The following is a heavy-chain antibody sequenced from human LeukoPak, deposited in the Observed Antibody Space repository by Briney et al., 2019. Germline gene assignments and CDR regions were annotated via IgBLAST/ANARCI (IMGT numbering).Heavy chain of an antibody. D-gene: IGHD1-26*01. V-gene: IGHV1-69*05. CDR2: IIPIFGTA. Sequence: HWASVKVSYKASGGTFSSYAISWVRQAPGQGLEWMGGIIPIFGTANYAQKFQGRVTITTDESTSTAYMELSSLRSEDTAVYYCARESGSYFDAFDIWGQGTMVTVSS. J-gene: IGHJ3*02. CDR3: ARESGSYFDAFDI. CDR1: GGTFSSYA.